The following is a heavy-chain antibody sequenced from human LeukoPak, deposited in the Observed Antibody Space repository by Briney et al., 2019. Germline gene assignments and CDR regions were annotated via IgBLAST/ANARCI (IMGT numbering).Heavy chain of an antibody. CDR2: IYYSGST. J-gene: IGHJ5*02. CDR1: GGSISSYY. D-gene: IGHD3-10*01. V-gene: IGHV4-59*08. Sequence: PSETLSLTCTVSGGSISSYYWSWIRQPPGKGLEWIGYIYYSGSTNYNPSLKSRVTISVDTSKNQFSLKLSSVTAADTAVYYCARHPTYYYGSGSYSNRGWFDPWGQGTLVTVSS. CDR3: ARHPTYYYGSGSYSNRGWFDP.